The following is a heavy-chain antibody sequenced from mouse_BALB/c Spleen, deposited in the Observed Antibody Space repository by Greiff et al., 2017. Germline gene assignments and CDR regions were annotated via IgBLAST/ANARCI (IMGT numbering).Heavy chain of an antibody. CDR1: GYTFTSYW. CDR2: INPSTGYT. CDR3: ARRVLRYYFDY. D-gene: IGHD1-1*01. V-gene: IGHV1-7*01. Sequence: VQLQQSGAELAKPGASVKMSCKASGYTFTSYWMHWVKQRPGQGLEWIGYINPSTGYTEYNQKFKDKATLTADKSSSTAYMQLSSLTSEDSAVYYCARRVLRYYFDYWGQGTTLTVSS. J-gene: IGHJ2*01.